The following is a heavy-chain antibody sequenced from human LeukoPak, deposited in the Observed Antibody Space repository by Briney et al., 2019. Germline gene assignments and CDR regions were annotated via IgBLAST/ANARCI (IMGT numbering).Heavy chain of an antibody. V-gene: IGHV3-74*01. D-gene: IGHD5-24*01. CDR1: GFTFSNFW. Sequence: GGSLRLSCAASGFTFSNFWMHWVRQAPGKGLVWVALIYGDGSFTRYADSVKGRFTISRDNAKNTVYLQMNSLRAEDTAVYYCAKDSTRISITLLPFFDYWGQGTLVTVSS. CDR2: IYGDGSFT. J-gene: IGHJ4*02. CDR3: AKDSTRISITLLPFFDY.